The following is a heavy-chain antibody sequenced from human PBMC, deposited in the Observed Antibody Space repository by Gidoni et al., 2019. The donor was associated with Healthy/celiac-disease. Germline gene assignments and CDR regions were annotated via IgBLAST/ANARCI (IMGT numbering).Heavy chain of an antibody. D-gene: IGHD3-9*01. V-gene: IGHV3-21*01. CDR1: GLTFLSYI. CDR2: ISSSGSTI. CDR3: ARDGVRYFEYYYGMDV. Sequence: EVQLVESGGGLVKPGGSLRLSCAASGLTFLSYIMNWVRQAPGKGLEWVSSISSSGSTIYYADSVKGRFTISRDNAKNALYLQMNSLRAEDTAVYYCARDGVRYFEYYYGMDVWGQGTTVTVSS. J-gene: IGHJ6*02.